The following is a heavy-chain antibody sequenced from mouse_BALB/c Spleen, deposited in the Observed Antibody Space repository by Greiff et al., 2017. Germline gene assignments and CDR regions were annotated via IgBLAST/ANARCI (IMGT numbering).Heavy chain of an antibody. CDR3: TVSSGAWFAY. D-gene: IGHD3-1*01. Sequence: EVQLQQSGPELVKPGASVKMSCKASGYTFTSYVMHWVKQKPGQGLEWIGYINPYNDGTKYNQKFKGKATLTADKSSSTAYMELRSLTSEDSDVYYCTVSSGAWFAYWGQGTLVTVSA. V-gene: IGHV1-14*01. CDR1: GYTFTSYV. CDR2: INPYNDGT. J-gene: IGHJ3*01.